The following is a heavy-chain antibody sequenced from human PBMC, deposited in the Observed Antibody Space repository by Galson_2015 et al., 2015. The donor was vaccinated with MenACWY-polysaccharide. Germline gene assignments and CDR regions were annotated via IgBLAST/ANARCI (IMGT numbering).Heavy chain of an antibody. V-gene: IGHV3-48*02. D-gene: IGHD1-26*01. CDR1: GFTFSSYS. J-gene: IGHJ4*02. Sequence: SLRLSCAASGFTFSSYSMNWVRQAPGKGLEWVSYISSSGTIYCADSVKGRFTISRDNGKNSLYLQMNSLRDDDTAVYYCARVLKGLVGATPDYWGQGTLVTVSS. CDR3: ARVLKGLVGATPDY. CDR2: ISSSGTI.